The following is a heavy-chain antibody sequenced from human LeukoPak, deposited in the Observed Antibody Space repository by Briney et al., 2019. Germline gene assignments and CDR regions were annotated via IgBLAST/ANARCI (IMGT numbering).Heavy chain of an antibody. Sequence: SETLSLTCTVSGGSVSSGSYYWRWIRQPPGKGLEWIGYIYYSGSTNYNPSLKSRVTISVDTSKNQFSLKLSSVTAADTAVYYCARGIDTAMVTWGKDYYDSSGYHYFDYWGQGTLVTVSS. J-gene: IGHJ4*02. CDR2: IYYSGST. CDR3: ARGIDTAMVTWGKDYYDSSGYHYFDY. V-gene: IGHV4-61*01. D-gene: IGHD3-22*01. CDR1: GGSVSSGSYY.